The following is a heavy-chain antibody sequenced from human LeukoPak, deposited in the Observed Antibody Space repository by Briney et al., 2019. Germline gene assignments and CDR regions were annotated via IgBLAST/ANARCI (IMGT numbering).Heavy chain of an antibody. D-gene: IGHD3-22*01. CDR2: INHSGST. J-gene: IGHJ6*03. CDR3: ARGPLDYDGTGYNYYYYMDV. V-gene: IGHV4-34*01. Sequence: SETLSLTCAVYGGSFSGYYWSWIRRPPGKGLEWIGEINHSGSTNYNPSLKSRVTISVDTSKNQFSLKLNSVTAADTAVYYCARGPLDYDGTGYNYYYYMDVWGKGTTVTVSS. CDR1: GGSFSGYY.